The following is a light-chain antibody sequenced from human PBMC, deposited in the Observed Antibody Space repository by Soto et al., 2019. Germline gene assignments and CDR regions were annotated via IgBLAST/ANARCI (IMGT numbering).Light chain of an antibody. J-gene: IGKJ2*01. CDR2: VAS. Sequence: DIQMTQSPSSLSASVGDRVAITCRASQSINGYLSWYQHKPGKAPNLLIYVASSLQSGVPSRFSGSGSGTDFTLTISSLQPEDFATYYCQQSFSSPPSFGQGTKLEI. V-gene: IGKV1-39*01. CDR1: QSINGY. CDR3: QQSFSSPPS.